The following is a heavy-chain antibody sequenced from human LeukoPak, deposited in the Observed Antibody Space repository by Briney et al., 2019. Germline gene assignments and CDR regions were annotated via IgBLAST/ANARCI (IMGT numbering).Heavy chain of an antibody. V-gene: IGHV3-30*02. D-gene: IGHD3-10*01. CDR3: AKDMSPYGSGSYYTPDFDY. CDR1: GFTFSSYG. CDR2: IRYDGSNK. J-gene: IGHJ4*02. Sequence: GGSLRLSCAASGFTFSSYGMHWVRQAPGKGLEWVAFIRYDGSNKYYADSVKGRFTISRDNAKNSLYLQMNSLRAEDTALYYCAKDMSPYGSGSYYTPDFDYWGQGILVTVSS.